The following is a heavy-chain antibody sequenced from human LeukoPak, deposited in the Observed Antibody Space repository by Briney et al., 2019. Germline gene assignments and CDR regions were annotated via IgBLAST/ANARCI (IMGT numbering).Heavy chain of an antibody. CDR2: AYYRSKWYN. CDR3: ARRPYCGSTSCYAVAFDY. Sequence: SQTLSLTCALSGDRVSSNSGVWNWIKQSPSRGLEWLGRAYYRSKWYNDNAVSVNSRITINPDKSNNQFSLQLNSVTTEDTAVYYWARRPYCGSTSCYAVAFDYWGQGTLVTVSS. J-gene: IGHJ4*02. D-gene: IGHD2-2*01. V-gene: IGHV6-1*01. CDR1: GDRVSSNSGV.